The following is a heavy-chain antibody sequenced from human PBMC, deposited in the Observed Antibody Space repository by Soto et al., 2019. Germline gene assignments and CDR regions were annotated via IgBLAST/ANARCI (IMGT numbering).Heavy chain of an antibody. CDR1: GGTFSSYA. Sequence: RASVKVSCKASGGTFSSYAISWVRQAPGQGLEWMGGIIPIFGTANYAQKFQGRVTITADESTSTAYMELSSLRSEDTAVYYCARSTTVVTGYYYYYGMDVWGQGTTVTVSS. CDR3: ARSTTVVTGYYYYYGMDV. CDR2: IIPIFGTA. J-gene: IGHJ6*02. V-gene: IGHV1-69*13. D-gene: IGHD4-17*01.